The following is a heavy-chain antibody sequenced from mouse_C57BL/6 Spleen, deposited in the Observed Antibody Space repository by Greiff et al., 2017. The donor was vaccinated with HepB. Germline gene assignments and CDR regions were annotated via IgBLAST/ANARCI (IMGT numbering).Heavy chain of an antibody. J-gene: IGHJ2*01. D-gene: IGHD2-1*01. Sequence: SGPVLVKPGASVKMSCKASGYTFTDYYMNWVKQSHGKSLEWIGVINPYNGGTSYNQKFKGKATLTVDKSSSTAYMELNSLTSEDSAVYYCARSGGNTYYFDYWGQGTTLTVSS. CDR3: ARSGGNTYYFDY. CDR2: INPYNGGT. V-gene: IGHV1-19*01. CDR1: GYTFTDYY.